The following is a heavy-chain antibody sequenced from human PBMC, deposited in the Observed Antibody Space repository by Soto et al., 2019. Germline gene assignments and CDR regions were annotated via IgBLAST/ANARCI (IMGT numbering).Heavy chain of an antibody. D-gene: IGHD3-3*01. CDR3: ARVPYYDFWSGYYPRYYGMDV. Sequence: QVQLVQSGAEVKKPGASVKVSCKASGYTFTSYGISWVRQAPGQGLEWMGWISAYNGNTNYAQKLQGRVTMTTDTSTSTAYMELRSLRSDDTAVYYCARVPYYDFWSGYYPRYYGMDVWGQGTTVTVSS. CDR2: ISAYNGNT. J-gene: IGHJ6*02. CDR1: GYTFTSYG. V-gene: IGHV1-18*01.